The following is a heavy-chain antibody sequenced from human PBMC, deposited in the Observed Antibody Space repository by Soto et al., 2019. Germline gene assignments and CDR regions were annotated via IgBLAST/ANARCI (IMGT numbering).Heavy chain of an antibody. V-gene: IGHV5-51*01. Sequence: PGESLKISCKGSGYTFTSYCIGWVRQMPGKGLEWMGIIYPGDSDTRYSPSFQGQVTISADKSINTAYLQWSSLKASDTAIYYCARPMETSIPVYYGMDVWGRGTTATVSS. D-gene: IGHD2-21*02. CDR2: IYPGDSDT. CDR3: ARPMETSIPVYYGMDV. J-gene: IGHJ6*02. CDR1: GYTFTSYC.